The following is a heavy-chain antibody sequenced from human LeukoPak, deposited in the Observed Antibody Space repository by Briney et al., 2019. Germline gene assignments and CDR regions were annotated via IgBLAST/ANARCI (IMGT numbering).Heavy chain of an antibody. J-gene: IGHJ4*02. CDR2: IIPIFGAT. D-gene: IGHD6-19*01. CDR3: AALDGAVALRDY. Sequence: SVKVSCKASGGTLCSSSISWVRQAPGQGLEWMGGIIPIFGATNSARKSQGGVTITADESTSTAYMELSSLRSEDTAVYYCAALDGAVALRDYWGQGTMVTVSS. CDR1: GGTLCSSS. V-gene: IGHV1-69*01.